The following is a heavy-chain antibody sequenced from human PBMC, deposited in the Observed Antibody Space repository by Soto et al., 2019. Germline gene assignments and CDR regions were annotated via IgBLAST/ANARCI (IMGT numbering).Heavy chain of an antibody. CDR3: AKTTVTTLSNYYYYGMDV. Sequence: PGGSLRLSCAASGFTFSSYAMSWVRQAPGKGLEWVSAISGSGGSTYYADSVKGRFTISRDNSKNTLYLQMNSLRAEDTAVYYCAKTTVTTLSNYYYYGMDVWGQGTTVTVSS. D-gene: IGHD4-17*01. CDR2: ISGSGGST. V-gene: IGHV3-23*01. CDR1: GFTFSSYA. J-gene: IGHJ6*02.